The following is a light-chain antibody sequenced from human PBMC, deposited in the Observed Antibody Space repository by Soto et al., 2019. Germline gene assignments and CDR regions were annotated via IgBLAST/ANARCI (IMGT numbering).Light chain of an antibody. CDR3: QQYISWT. J-gene: IGKJ1*01. V-gene: IGKV3-20*01. CDR1: QTISSNY. CDR2: GTS. Sequence: DIVLTQSPGTLSVSPGERATLSCRASQTISSNYLAWYQQKPGQPPSLLIYGTSSRATGIPDRLSGSGSGTDFTLTISRLEPEDSAIYYCQQYISWTFGQGTKVEIK.